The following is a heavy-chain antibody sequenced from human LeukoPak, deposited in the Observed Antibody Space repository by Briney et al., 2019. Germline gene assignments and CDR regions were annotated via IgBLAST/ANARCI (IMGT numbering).Heavy chain of an antibody. CDR3: ARRYYYDSSGYPNWFDP. Sequence: SETLSLTCTVSGGSISSYYWSWIRQPPGKGLEWIGYIYYSGSTNYNPSLKSRVTISVDTSKNQFSLKLSSVTAADTAVCYCARRYYYDSSGYPNWFDPWGQGTLVTVSS. CDR2: IYYSGST. J-gene: IGHJ5*02. V-gene: IGHV4-59*08. CDR1: GGSISSYY. D-gene: IGHD3-22*01.